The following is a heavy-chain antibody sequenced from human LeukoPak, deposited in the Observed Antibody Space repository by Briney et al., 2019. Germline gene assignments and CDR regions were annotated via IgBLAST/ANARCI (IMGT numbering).Heavy chain of an antibody. CDR3: ARDRGQWELLRHFQH. CDR2: ISGSGGTT. V-gene: IGHV3-23*01. J-gene: IGHJ1*01. D-gene: IGHD1-26*01. Sequence: GGSLRLSCAASGFTFSSYSMNWVRQAPGKGLEWVSVISGSGGTTHYADSVKGRFTISRDNSKNTLYLQMNSLRAEDTAVYYCARDRGQWELLRHFQHWGQGTLVTVSS. CDR1: GFTFSSYS.